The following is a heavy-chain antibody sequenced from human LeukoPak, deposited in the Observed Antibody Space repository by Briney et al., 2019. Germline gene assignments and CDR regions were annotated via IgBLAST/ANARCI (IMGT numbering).Heavy chain of an antibody. Sequence: GGSLRLSCAASGFAFGGYAMSWVRQAPGKGLEWVASVAGSGNFAYYAESVKGRFTISRYNSQSTVFLQGSGLRAEDTALYFCAKPHYPDQGGYYSGSYYFDYWGQGALVTVSS. CDR2: VAGSGNFA. CDR3: AKPHYPDQGGYYSGSYYFDY. CDR1: GFAFGGYA. D-gene: IGHD3-22*01. J-gene: IGHJ4*02. V-gene: IGHV3-23*01.